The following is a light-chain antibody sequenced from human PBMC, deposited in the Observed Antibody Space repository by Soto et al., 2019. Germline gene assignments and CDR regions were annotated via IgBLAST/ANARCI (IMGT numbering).Light chain of an antibody. V-gene: IGKV1-5*03. Sequence: DIQMTQSPSTLSASVGDRVTITCRAGQSISSWLAWYQQKPGKVPKLLIFLASTLESGVASRFSGSGSGTEFTLTISSLQPDDSATYYCQQYHSYPLTFGGGTKVEIK. CDR3: QQYHSYPLT. J-gene: IGKJ4*01. CDR2: LAS. CDR1: QSISSW.